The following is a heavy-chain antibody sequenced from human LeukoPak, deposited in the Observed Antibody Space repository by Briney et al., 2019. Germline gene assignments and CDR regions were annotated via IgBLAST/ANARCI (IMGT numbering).Heavy chain of an antibody. J-gene: IGHJ5*02. CDR2: IYTSGST. D-gene: IGHD3-10*01. Sequence: SETLSLTRTVSGGSISSYYWSWIRQPAGKGLEWIGRIYTSGSTNYNPSLKSRVTMSVDTSMNQFSLKLSSVTAADTAVYYCARDLVWFGEGDWFDPWGQGTLVTVSS. CDR1: GGSISSYY. CDR3: ARDLVWFGEGDWFDP. V-gene: IGHV4-4*07.